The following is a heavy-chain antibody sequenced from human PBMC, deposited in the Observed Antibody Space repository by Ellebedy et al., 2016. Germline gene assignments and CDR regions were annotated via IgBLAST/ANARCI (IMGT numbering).Heavy chain of an antibody. J-gene: IGHJ1*01. CDR2: ITKDGGAK. V-gene: IGHV3-7*01. CDR3: ASGVGWLIEH. CDR1: GLTSTTYW. Sequence: GESLKISCAASGLTSTTYWMNLVRQAPGKGLEWVASITKDGGAKDYVDSVKGRFTISGDNAKKSMYLQMNSLRVEDTAVYYCASGVGWLIEHWGQGTLVTVSS. D-gene: IGHD6-19*01.